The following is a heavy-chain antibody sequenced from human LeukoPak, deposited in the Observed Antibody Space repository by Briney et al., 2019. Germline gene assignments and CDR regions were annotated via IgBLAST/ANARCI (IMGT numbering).Heavy chain of an antibody. CDR3: ARNYLGGGFDY. Sequence: SETLSLTCTVSGDSISSYYWSWIRQPPGKGLEWIGYIYYSGSTNYNPSLKSRVTISVDTSKNQFSLKLSSVTAADTAVYYCARNYLGGGFDYWGQGTLVTVSS. D-gene: IGHD3-16*01. V-gene: IGHV4-59*01. CDR2: IYYSGST. J-gene: IGHJ4*02. CDR1: GDSISSYY.